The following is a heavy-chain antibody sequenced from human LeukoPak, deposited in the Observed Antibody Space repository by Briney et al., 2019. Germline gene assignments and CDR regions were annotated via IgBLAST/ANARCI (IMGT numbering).Heavy chain of an antibody. D-gene: IGHD1-26*01. CDR2: IYYSGST. CDR3: ASGSYYDY. Sequence: SETLSLTCTVSGGSISSNSYDWGWIRQSPGKGLEWIGSIYYSGSTYYHPSLKSRVTISVDTSKNQFSLKLSSVTAADTAVYYCASGSYYDYWGQGTLVTVSS. CDR1: GGSISSNSYD. V-gene: IGHV4-39*07. J-gene: IGHJ4*02.